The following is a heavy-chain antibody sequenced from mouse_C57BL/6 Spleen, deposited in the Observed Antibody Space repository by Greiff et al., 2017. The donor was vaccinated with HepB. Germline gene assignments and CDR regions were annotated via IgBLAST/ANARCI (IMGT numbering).Heavy chain of an antibody. V-gene: IGHV3-6*01. J-gene: IGHJ2*01. CDR3: ARGGYYGSSYDY. CDR2: ISYDGSN. CDR1: GYSITSGYY. D-gene: IGHD1-1*01. Sequence: EVKLQESGPGLVKPSQSLSLTCSVTGYSITSGYYWNWIRQFPGNKLEWMGYISYDGSNNYNPSLKNRISITRDTSKNQFFLKLNSVTTEDTATYYWARGGYYGSSYDYWGQGTTLTVSS.